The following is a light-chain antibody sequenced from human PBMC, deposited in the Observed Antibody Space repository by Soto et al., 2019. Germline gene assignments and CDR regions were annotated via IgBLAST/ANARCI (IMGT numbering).Light chain of an antibody. CDR1: QSLVHSDGNTY. Sequence: DILMTETPLSSPFSLVERSSISCGSGQSLVHSDGNTYLSWLQQRPGQRPRLLIYKISNRFSGVPDGFTGSGAGTDFTLKISRVEAEDVGTYYCMQATQFPLTFGGGTKVDI. CDR2: KIS. CDR3: MQATQFPLT. V-gene: IGKV2-24*01. J-gene: IGKJ4*01.